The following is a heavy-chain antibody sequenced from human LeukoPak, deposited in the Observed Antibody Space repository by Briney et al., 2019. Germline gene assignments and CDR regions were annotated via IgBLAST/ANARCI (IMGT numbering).Heavy chain of an antibody. CDR1: GFTFSSYE. D-gene: IGHD5-12*01. CDR2: ISSSGSTI. J-gene: IGHJ3*02. CDR3: ARERVTTTAFDI. V-gene: IGHV3-48*03. Sequence: GTSLRLSCAASGFTFSSYEMNWVRQAPGKGLEWVSYISSSGSTIYYADSVKGRFTISRDNAKNSLYLQMNSLRAEDTAVYYCARERVTTTAFDIWGQGTMVTVSS.